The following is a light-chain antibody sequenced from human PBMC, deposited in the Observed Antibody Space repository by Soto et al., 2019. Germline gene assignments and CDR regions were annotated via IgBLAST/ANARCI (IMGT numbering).Light chain of an antibody. Sequence: QSGLTQPPSASGTPGQRVTISCSGSSSNIGSNAVHWYQQLPRKAPQLLIYRNTQRPSGVPDRFSGSKSGTSASLAISGLQSEDEADYYCSAWDDSVYANVFGTGTKLTVL. CDR3: SAWDDSVYANV. V-gene: IGLV1-44*01. J-gene: IGLJ1*01. CDR1: SSNIGSNA. CDR2: RNT.